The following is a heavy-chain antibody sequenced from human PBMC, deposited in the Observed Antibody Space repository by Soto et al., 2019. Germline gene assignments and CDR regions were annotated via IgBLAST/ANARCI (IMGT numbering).Heavy chain of an antibody. V-gene: IGHV3-30*18. CDR3: AKGFSAQTRYYDFWSGYYPPYYYYGMDV. D-gene: IGHD3-3*01. CDR1: GFTFSSYG. Sequence: GGSLRLSCAASGFTFSSYGMHWVRQAPGKGLEWVAVISYDGSNKYYADSVKGRLTISRDNSKNTLYLQMNSLRAEDTAVYYCAKGFSAQTRYYDFWSGYYPPYYYYGMDVWGQGTTVTVSS. J-gene: IGHJ6*02. CDR2: ISYDGSNK.